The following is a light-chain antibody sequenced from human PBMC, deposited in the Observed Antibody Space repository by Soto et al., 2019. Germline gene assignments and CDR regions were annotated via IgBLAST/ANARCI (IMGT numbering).Light chain of an antibody. CDR1: QRVSAW. Sequence: GERGTITCRASQRVSAWLAWYQQKPGKAPKLLIFDASNLESGVPSRFSGSGSGTEFTLTISSLQPDDFATYYCQQYNRYSLTFGGGTKVEIK. V-gene: IGKV1-5*01. CDR3: QQYNRYSLT. J-gene: IGKJ4*01. CDR2: DAS.